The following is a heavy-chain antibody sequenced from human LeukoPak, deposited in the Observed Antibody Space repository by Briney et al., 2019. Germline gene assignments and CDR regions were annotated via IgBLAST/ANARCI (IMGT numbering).Heavy chain of an antibody. Sequence: PGGSLRLSCAASGFTFSSYSMNWVRQAPGKGLEWVSSISSSSSYIYYADSVKGRFTISRDNAKNSLYLQMNSLRAEDTAVYYCATDDVGAWDCSGGSCYAADYWGQGTLVTVSS. CDR2: ISSSSSYI. CDR1: GFTFSSYS. D-gene: IGHD2-15*01. J-gene: IGHJ4*02. CDR3: ATDDVGAWDCSGGSCYAADY. V-gene: IGHV3-21*01.